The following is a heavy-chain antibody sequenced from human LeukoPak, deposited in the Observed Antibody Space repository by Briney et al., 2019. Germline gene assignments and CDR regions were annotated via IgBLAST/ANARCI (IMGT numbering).Heavy chain of an antibody. CDR1: GGSISSYY. CDR2: IYSSGST. D-gene: IGHD1-1*01. J-gene: IGHJ5*02. Sequence: PSETVSLTCTVSGGSISSYYWTWLRQPAGKGLEWIGRIYSSGSTNYNPSLESRVTMSVDTSKNQFSLRLSSVTAADTAVYYCAREFETTVNFFDPWGQGILVAVSS. V-gene: IGHV4-4*07. CDR3: AREFETTVNFFDP.